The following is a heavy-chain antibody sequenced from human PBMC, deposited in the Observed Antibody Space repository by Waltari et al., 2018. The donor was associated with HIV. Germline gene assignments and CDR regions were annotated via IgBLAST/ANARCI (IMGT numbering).Heavy chain of an antibody. CDR3: VRGSSSWNGVDF. D-gene: IGHD6-13*01. J-gene: IGHJ4*02. CDR1: GFTFSNYW. V-gene: IGHV3-74*01. Sequence: EVQLVESGGGLVQPGGSLRLSCAASGFTFSNYWMHWVRQAAGKGLVWVSRSKRDGSSTTYADSEKGRFTISRDNAKNTLYMQMNSLRAEDTALYYCVRGSSSWNGVDFWGRGTLVTVSS. CDR2: SKRDGSST.